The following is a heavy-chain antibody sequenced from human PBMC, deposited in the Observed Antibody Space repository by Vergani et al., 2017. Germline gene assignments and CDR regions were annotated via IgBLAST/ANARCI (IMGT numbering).Heavy chain of an antibody. V-gene: IGHV1-69*13. CDR2: IIPIFGTA. D-gene: IGHD5-12*01. CDR3: ARDPSASRGYSGPYYFDY. Sequence: QVQLVQSGAEVKKPGSSVKVSCKASGGTFSSYAISWVRQAPGQGLEWIGRIIPIFGTANYAQKFQGRVTITADESTSTAYMELSSLRSEDTAVYYCARDPSASRGYSGPYYFDYWGQGTLVTVSS. CDR1: GGTFSSYA. J-gene: IGHJ4*02.